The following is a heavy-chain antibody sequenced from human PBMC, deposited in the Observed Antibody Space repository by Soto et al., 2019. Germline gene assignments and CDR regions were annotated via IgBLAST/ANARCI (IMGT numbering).Heavy chain of an antibody. CDR2: IYYSGST. CDR3: ARHEIAAPWFDP. J-gene: IGHJ5*02. V-gene: IGHV4-39*01. D-gene: IGHD6-6*01. CDR1: GGSISSSSYY. Sequence: QLQLQESGPGLVKPSETLSLTCTVSGGSISSSSYYWGWIRQPPGKGLEWIGSIYYSGSTYYNPSLKSRVTISVDTSKNQFSLKLSSVTAADTAVYYCARHEIAAPWFDPWGQGTLVTVSS.